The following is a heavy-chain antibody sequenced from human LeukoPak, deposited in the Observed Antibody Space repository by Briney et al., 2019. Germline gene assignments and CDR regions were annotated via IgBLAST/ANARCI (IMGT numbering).Heavy chain of an antibody. V-gene: IGHV3-23*01. Sequence: PGRSLRLSCAASGFTFSSYAMPWVPQAPGKGLEWVSVISGSGGSTYYADSVKGRFTISRDNSKNTLDLQMNSLRAEDTAVCYCSSGEGTTYYYSSGSYYRLDYWGQGTLVTVSS. CDR2: ISGSGGST. CDR1: GFTFSSYA. CDR3: SSGEGTTYYYSSGSYYRLDY. J-gene: IGHJ4*02. D-gene: IGHD3-10*01.